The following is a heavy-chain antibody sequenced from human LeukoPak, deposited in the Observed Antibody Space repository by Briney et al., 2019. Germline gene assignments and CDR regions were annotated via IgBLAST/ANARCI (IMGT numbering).Heavy chain of an antibody. CDR1: GFTLSTYG. Sequence: PGGSLRLSCAASGFTLSTYGMHWVRQAPGKGLEWVAVIWYDGSNKYYADSVKGRFTISRDNSKNTLYLQMNSLRAEDTAVYYCARERSGSYYFDYWGQGTLVTVSS. J-gene: IGHJ4*02. D-gene: IGHD1-26*01. CDR2: IWYDGSNK. V-gene: IGHV3-33*01. CDR3: ARERSGSYYFDY.